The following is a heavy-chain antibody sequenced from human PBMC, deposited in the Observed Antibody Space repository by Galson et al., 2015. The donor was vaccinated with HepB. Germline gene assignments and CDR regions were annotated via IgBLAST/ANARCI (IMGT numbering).Heavy chain of an antibody. Sequence: TLSLTCTVSGGSISSSSYYWGWIRQHPGKGLEWIGYIYYSGSTYYNPSLKSRVTISVDTSKNQFSLKLSSVTAADTAVYYCARTIVGAFDYWGQGTLVTVSS. J-gene: IGHJ4*02. CDR2: IYYSGST. CDR1: GGSISSSSYY. CDR3: ARTIVGAFDY. V-gene: IGHV4-31*03. D-gene: IGHD3-16*01.